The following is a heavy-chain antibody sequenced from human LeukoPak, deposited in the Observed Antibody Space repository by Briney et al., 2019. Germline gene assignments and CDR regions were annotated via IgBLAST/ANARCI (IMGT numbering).Heavy chain of an antibody. CDR1: GGSISSYY. J-gene: IGHJ4*02. Sequence: SQTLSLTCTVSGGSISSYYWSWIRQPPGKGLEWIGYIYYTGNTSYNPSLKSRVTISVDTSKNQFSLKLSPVTAADTAVYYCARDRPWRADYWGQGTLVTVSS. D-gene: IGHD6-6*01. CDR2: IYYTGNT. V-gene: IGHV4-59*01. CDR3: ARDRPWRADY.